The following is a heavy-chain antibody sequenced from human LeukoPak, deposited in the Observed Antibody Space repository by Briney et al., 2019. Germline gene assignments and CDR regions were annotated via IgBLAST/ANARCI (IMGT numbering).Heavy chain of an antibody. D-gene: IGHD4-11*01. Sequence: GXXLRLSCAASGFTFSSYGMHWVRQAPGKGLEWVAFIRYDGSNKYYADSVKGRFTISRDNSKNTLYLQINSLRAEDTAVYYCAKGVTTVTPYFDYWGQGTLVTVSS. V-gene: IGHV3-30*02. CDR1: GFTFSSYG. CDR2: IRYDGSNK. J-gene: IGHJ4*02. CDR3: AKGVTTVTPYFDY.